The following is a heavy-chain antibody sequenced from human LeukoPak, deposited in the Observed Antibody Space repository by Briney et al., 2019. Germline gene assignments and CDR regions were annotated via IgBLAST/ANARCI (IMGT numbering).Heavy chain of an antibody. CDR3: ARGGVVLAGKGTFWYFDL. V-gene: IGHV1-46*01. J-gene: IGHJ2*01. Sequence: ASVKDSCKASGYTFSIYNMHWVRQAPGQGLEWMGIINPSGGSASDTQKFQGRVTMTRNTSISTAYMELSSLRSEDTAVYYCARGGVVLAGKGTFWYFDLWGRGTLVTVSS. CDR2: INPSGGSA. CDR1: GYTFSIYN. D-gene: IGHD3-10*01.